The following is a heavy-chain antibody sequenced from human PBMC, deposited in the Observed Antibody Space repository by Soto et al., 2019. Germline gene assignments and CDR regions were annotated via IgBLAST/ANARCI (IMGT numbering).Heavy chain of an antibody. CDR3: VRQGFGQFHGLVHV. V-gene: IGHV4-59*08. CDR1: GGSITSHY. CDR2: INHSGLT. J-gene: IGHJ6*02. D-gene: IGHD3-10*01. Sequence: QVQLQESGPGLVKPSETLSLTCSVSGGSITSHYCSWFRQPPGKGLEWIGYINHSGLTSYNPSLKSGVSMAVDTSKNPFCLRENSVTAADASRLNCVRQGFGQFHGLVHVWGAGPTVTAS.